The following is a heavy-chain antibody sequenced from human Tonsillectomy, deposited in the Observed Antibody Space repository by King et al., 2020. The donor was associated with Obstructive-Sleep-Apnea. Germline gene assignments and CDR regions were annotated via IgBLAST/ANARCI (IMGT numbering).Heavy chain of an antibody. CDR1: GFTFSSYD. CDR2: IATAGDT. Sequence: QLVQSGGGLVQPGGSLRLSCAASGFTFSSYDMHWVRQATGKGLEWVSAIATAGDTYYPASGKGRFPISRENAKNSLYLQLNSLRAGDTAVYYCARGSYGSGSYAYFHYGMDVWGQGTTVTVSS. D-gene: IGHD3-10*01. CDR3: ARGSYGSGSYAYFHYGMDV. J-gene: IGHJ6*02. V-gene: IGHV3-13*01.